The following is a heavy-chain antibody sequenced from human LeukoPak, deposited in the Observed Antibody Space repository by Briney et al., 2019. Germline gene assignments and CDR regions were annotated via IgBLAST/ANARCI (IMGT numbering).Heavy chain of an antibody. CDR2: ISAYNGNT. CDR1: GYTFTSYG. Sequence: GASVKVSCKASGYTFTSYGISWVRQAPGQGLEWMGWISAYNGNTNYAQKLQGRVTMTTDTSTTTAYMELRSLRSDDTAVYYCARWVQISTAYYFDYWGQGTPVTVSS. D-gene: IGHD3-9*01. V-gene: IGHV1-18*01. CDR3: ARWVQISTAYYFDY. J-gene: IGHJ4*02.